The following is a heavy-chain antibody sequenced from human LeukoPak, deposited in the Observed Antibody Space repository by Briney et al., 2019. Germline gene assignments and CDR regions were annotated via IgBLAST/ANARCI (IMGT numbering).Heavy chain of an antibody. CDR3: AKDRTAGYDGLVDY. V-gene: IGHV3-30*02. D-gene: IGHD5-12*01. CDR1: GFTFSNYG. J-gene: IGHJ4*02. Sequence: GGSLRLSCAASGFTFSNYGMHWVRQAPDKGLEWVAVIWYDGSDKYYVESVKGRFTISRDNSKNTLYLQMNSLRAEDTAVYYCAKDRTAGYDGLVDYWGQGTLVTVSS. CDR2: IWYDGSDK.